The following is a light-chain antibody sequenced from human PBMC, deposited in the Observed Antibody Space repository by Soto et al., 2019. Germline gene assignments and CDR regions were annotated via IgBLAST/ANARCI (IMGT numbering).Light chain of an antibody. V-gene: IGLV4-69*01. CDR1: SGHSNYA. J-gene: IGLJ2*01. CDR2: LNSDVSH. CDR3: QTWGSGIVV. Sequence: QPVLTQSPSASASLGASVKLTCTLSSGHSNYAIAWHQQQSEKGPRYLMKLNSDVSHSKGDGIPDRFSGSSSGAERYLPISSLQSEDEADYYRQTWGSGIVVFGGGTKLTVL.